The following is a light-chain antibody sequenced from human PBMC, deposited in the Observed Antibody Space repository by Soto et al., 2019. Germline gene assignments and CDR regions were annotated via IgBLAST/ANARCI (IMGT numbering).Light chain of an antibody. J-gene: IGLJ3*02. CDR1: SSDVGGYNY. V-gene: IGLV2-14*01. CDR3: SSYTSRSTWV. CDR2: DVS. Sequence: QSALTQPASVSGSPGQSITISCTGTSSDVGGYNYVSWYQQHPGKAPKVMIYDVSNRPSGVSNRFSGSKSGNTASLTISGLQAEDEADYYCSSYTSRSTWVFGGGTKLTV.